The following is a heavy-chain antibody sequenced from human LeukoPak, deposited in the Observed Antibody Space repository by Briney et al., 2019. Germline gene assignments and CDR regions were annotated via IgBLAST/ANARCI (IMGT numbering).Heavy chain of an antibody. CDR2: INPNIGGT. J-gene: IGHJ4*02. V-gene: IGHV1-2*02. CDR1: GYIFTGFY. Sequence: ASVKVSCKASGYIFTGFYMHWVRQAPGQGLEWMGWINPNIGGTNYAQNFQGRVTMTRDTSISTAYMELSSLRSDDTAVYYCARDLTGNGSDYWGQGTLVTVSS. CDR3: ARDLTGNGSDY. D-gene: IGHD1-1*01.